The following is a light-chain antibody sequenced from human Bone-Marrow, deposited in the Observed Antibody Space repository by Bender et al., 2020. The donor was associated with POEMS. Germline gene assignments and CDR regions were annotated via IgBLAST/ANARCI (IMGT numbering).Light chain of an antibody. Sequence: SYEVTQPPSVSVSTGQTASITCSGDDLGDKYVAWDEQKQGQAPVLVIDQDTKRPSGITERFSGSNSGNTATLTISGTQAMDDSDYYCHASDSFSVIFGGVTKLTVL. CDR2: QDT. CDR1: DLGDKY. J-gene: IGLJ2*01. V-gene: IGLV3-1*01. CDR3: HASDSFSVI.